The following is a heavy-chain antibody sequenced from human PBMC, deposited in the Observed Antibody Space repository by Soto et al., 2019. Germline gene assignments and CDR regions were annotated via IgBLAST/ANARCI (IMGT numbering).Heavy chain of an antibody. CDR2: IYYSGST. CDR1: GGSVSSGSYY. J-gene: IGHJ4*02. CDR3: ARGGRSITIFGVVIPFFDY. V-gene: IGHV4-61*01. Sequence: SETLSLTCTVSGGSVSSGSYYWSWIRQPPGKVLEWIGYIYYSGSTNYNPSLKSRVTISVDTSKNQFSLKLSSVTAADTAVYYCARGGRSITIFGVVIPFFDYWGQGTLVTVSS. D-gene: IGHD3-3*01.